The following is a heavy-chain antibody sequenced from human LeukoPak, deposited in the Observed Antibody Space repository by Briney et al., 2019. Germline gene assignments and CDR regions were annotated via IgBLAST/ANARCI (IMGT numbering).Heavy chain of an antibody. CDR1: GFTFSSYA. D-gene: IGHD6-13*01. Sequence: PGGSLRLSCAASGFTFSSYAMSWDRQAPGKGLEWVSAISGSGGSTYYADSVKGRFTISRDNSKNTLYLQMNSLRAEDTAVYYCAKDPRYSSSWYGYWGQGTLVTVSS. CDR2: ISGSGGST. V-gene: IGHV3-23*01. CDR3: AKDPRYSSSWYGY. J-gene: IGHJ4*02.